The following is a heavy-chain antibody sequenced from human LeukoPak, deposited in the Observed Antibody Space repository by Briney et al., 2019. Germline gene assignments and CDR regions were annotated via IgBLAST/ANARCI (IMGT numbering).Heavy chain of an antibody. CDR1: GFTFSSYA. CDR2: ISGGGDTT. CDR3: AKDQGLSVGWCPFDN. V-gene: IGHV3-23*01. D-gene: IGHD6-19*01. J-gene: IGHJ4*02. Sequence: GGSLRLSCAASGFTFSSYAMGWVRQAPGKGLEWVSCISGGGDTTHYADSVKGRFAISRDNSKNTLYLQMNSLRAEDTAIYYCAKDQGLSVGWCPFDNWGQGALVTVSS.